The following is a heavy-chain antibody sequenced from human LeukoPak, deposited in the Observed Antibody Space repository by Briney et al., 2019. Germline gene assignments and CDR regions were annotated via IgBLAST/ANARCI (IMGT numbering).Heavy chain of an antibody. CDR2: VYYTGST. CDR3: ARDPGTPYYFYGLDV. CDR1: GGSISYY. Sequence: SETLSLTRTVSGGSISYYYSWIRQPPGMGLEWIGYVYYTGSTNYNPSLRSRVTISLDTSRNQFSLNLSSVTAADTAVYYCARDPGTPYYFYGLDVWGKGTTVTVSS. V-gene: IGHV4-59*01. D-gene: IGHD3-10*01. J-gene: IGHJ6*04.